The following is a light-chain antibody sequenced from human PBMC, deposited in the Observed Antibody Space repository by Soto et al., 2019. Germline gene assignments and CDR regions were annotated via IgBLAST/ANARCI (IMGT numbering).Light chain of an antibody. CDR1: QSLGDNY. CDR2: EAS. Sequence: EIVLTQSPGTLSLSPGDRATLSCRASQSLGDNYLAWYQQKPRQAPRLLIYEASRRATGIPDRFSASGSRTDFTLTISRLEPEDFAVYYCQQYGSSAGTFGPGTKVDIK. CDR3: QQYGSSAGT. J-gene: IGKJ3*01. V-gene: IGKV3-20*01.